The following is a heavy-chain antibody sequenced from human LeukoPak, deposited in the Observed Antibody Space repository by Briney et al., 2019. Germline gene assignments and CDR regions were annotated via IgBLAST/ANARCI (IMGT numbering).Heavy chain of an antibody. Sequence: PGGSLRLSCAASGFTFSSAAMSWFRQAPGKGLEWVSFIGVDTGNTDYADSVKGRFTISRDNAKSSLYLQMNSLRDEDTAVYYCARYPSVAATGWGRWFDHWGQGTLVTVSS. J-gene: IGHJ5*02. V-gene: IGHV3-48*02. CDR2: IGVDTGNT. D-gene: IGHD6-13*01. CDR3: ARYPSVAATGWGRWFDH. CDR1: GFTFSSAA.